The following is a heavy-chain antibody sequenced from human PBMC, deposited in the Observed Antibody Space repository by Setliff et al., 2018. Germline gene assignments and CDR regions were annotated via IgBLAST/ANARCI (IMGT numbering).Heavy chain of an antibody. D-gene: IGHD3-3*01. CDR2: IYTSWST. Sequence: SETLSLTCAASGGTFSYYYWTWIRQPPGKGLEWLGQIYTSWSTNYNPSLKGRATLSIDASKKQFSLKLTSVTAADTAVYYCARMSGFLYMDVWGKGTTVTVS. J-gene: IGHJ6*03. CDR3: ARMSGFLYMDV. CDR1: GGTFSYYY. V-gene: IGHV4-4*09.